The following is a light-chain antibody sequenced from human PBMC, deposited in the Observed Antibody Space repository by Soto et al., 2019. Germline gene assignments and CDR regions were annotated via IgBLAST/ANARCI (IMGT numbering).Light chain of an antibody. V-gene: IGKV1-39*01. CDR1: QTINKN. CDR2: STS. J-gene: IGKJ2*01. Sequence: DIQMTQSPSSLSASVGDRVTITCRASQTINKNLNWYQQKPGQAPRLLIYSTSDFQSGVPSRFSCSCSGTQFTLTISDLQPEDFATYYCQKSFTSPFTFGQGNELEI. CDR3: QKSFTSPFT.